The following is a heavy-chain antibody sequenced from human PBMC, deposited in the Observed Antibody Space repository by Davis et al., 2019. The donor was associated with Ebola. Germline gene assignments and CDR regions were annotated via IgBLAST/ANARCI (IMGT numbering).Heavy chain of an antibody. V-gene: IGHV1-69*06. J-gene: IGHJ5*02. Sequence: AASVKVSCKASGGTFSSYAISWVRQAPGQGLEWMGGIIPIFGTANYAQKFQGRVTITADKSTSTAYMELSSLRSDDTAVYYCARVSRRNGADPWGQGTLVTVSS. CDR2: IIPIFGTA. CDR3: ARVSRRNGADP. D-gene: IGHD1-1*01. CDR1: GGTFSSYA.